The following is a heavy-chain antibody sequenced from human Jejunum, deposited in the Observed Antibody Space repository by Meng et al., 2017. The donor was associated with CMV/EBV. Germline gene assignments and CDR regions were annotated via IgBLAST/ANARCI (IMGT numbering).Heavy chain of an antibody. J-gene: IGHJ4*02. CDR3: ARGTPGRSYSDY. CDR2: FVNNVDT. Sequence: GDKVKQPGASVSVYCEASGYTFASYGISWLRQAPGQGLEWMGWFVNNVDTYSAQKFQGRVTMTTDTHTSTAFMELRSLRSDDTAVYYCARGTPGRSYSDYWGQGTLVTVSS. D-gene: IGHD3-10*01. V-gene: IGHV1-18*01. CDR1: GYTFASYG.